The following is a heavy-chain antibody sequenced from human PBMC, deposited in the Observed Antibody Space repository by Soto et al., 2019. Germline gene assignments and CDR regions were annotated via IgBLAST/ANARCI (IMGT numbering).Heavy chain of an antibody. CDR3: ARGCPEYILTVSAPPGAGCFDY. Sequence: QVQLVQSGAEVKKPGASVKVSCKASGYTFTSYGISWVRQAPGQGLEWMGWISAYNGNTNYAQKLQGRVTMTTDTSTSTAYMELRSLRSDDTAVYYCARGCPEYILTVSAPPGAGCFDYWGQGTLVTVSS. D-gene: IGHD3-9*01. V-gene: IGHV1-18*01. CDR1: GYTFTSYG. CDR2: ISAYNGNT. J-gene: IGHJ4*02.